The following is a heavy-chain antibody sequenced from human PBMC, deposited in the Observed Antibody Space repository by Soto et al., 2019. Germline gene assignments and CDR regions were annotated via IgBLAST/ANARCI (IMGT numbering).Heavy chain of an antibody. D-gene: IGHD6-6*01. CDR3: ARGPKAAHDN. CDR1: GYTFTGYY. V-gene: IGHV1-2*02. J-gene: IGHJ4*02. CDR2: INPNSGGT. Sequence: ASVKVSCKASGYTFTGYYMHWVRQAPGQGLEWMGWINPNSGGTNYAQKVQGRVTMTRDTSISTAYMELSRLRSDDTAVYYCARGPKAAHDNWGQGTLVTVSS.